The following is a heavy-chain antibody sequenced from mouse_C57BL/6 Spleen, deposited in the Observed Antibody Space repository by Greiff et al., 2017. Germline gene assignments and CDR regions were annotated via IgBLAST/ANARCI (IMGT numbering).Heavy chain of an antibody. D-gene: IGHD1-1*01. Sequence: VQLQQSGAELAKPGASVKLSCKASGYTFTSYWMHWVKQRPGQGLEWIGYINPSSGYTKYNQKFKDKATLTADKSSSTAYMQLSSLTYEDSAVYYCARVEITTVVAKGAWFADWGQGALVTVAA. V-gene: IGHV1-7*01. CDR1: GYTFTSYW. CDR3: ARVEITTVVAKGAWFAD. CDR2: INPSSGYT. J-gene: IGHJ3*01.